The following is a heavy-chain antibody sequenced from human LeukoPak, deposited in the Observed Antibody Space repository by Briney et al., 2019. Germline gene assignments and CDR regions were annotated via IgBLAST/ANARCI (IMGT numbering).Heavy chain of an antibody. Sequence: GGSLRLSCAASGFTFSSYNMNWVRQAPGEGLEWVSSISSSSDYIYYADSVKGRFTISRDNAKNSLYLQMKSLRAEDTAVYYCARADYGDYPTPGPWGQGTLVTVSS. CDR1: GFTFSSYN. CDR2: ISSSSDYI. V-gene: IGHV3-21*01. CDR3: ARADYGDYPTPGP. D-gene: IGHD4-17*01. J-gene: IGHJ5*02.